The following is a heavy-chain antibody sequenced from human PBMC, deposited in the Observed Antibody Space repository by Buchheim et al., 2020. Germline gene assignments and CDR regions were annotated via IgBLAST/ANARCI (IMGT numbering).Heavy chain of an antibody. CDR1: GFTFSSYW. V-gene: IGHV3-7*01. D-gene: IGHD7-27*01. CDR3: ARVKDWGWFDY. CDR2: IKHDGTVT. Sequence: DVQLVESGGGLVQPGGSLRLSCAASGFTFSSYWMSWVRQPPGKGLEWVANIKHDGTVTYYADSVNGRFSISRDNARNSLHLQMNSPRVEDTATYYCARVKDWGWFDYWGHETL. J-gene: IGHJ4*01.